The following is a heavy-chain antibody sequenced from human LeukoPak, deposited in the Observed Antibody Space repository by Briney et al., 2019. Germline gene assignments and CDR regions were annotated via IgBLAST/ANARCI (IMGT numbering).Heavy chain of an antibody. CDR3: ARTRGRLGYYYYYMDV. CDR2: INPNSGGT. V-gene: IGHV1-2*06. Sequence: ASVKVSCKASGYTFTGYYMYWVRQAPGQGLEWVGRINPNSGGTNYAQKFQGRVTMTRDTSISTAYMELSRLRSDDTAVYYCARTRGRLGYYYYYMDVWGKGTTVTVSS. CDR1: GYTFTGYY. D-gene: IGHD6-19*01. J-gene: IGHJ6*03.